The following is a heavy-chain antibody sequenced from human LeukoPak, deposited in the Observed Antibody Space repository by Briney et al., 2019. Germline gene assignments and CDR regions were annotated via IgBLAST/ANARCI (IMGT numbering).Heavy chain of an antibody. V-gene: IGHV3-23*01. D-gene: IGHD2-15*01. CDR2: INNNAVTT. CDR1: GFTFSSYA. Sequence: GGSLRLSCAASGFTFSSYAMSWVRQAPGKGLEWVSAINNNAVTTYYADPVKGRFTISRDNSKNTLYLQMDSLRAEGTAVYYCAKAKGYCSGGTCYYFDYWGQGTLVTVSS. J-gene: IGHJ4*02. CDR3: AKAKGYCSGGTCYYFDY.